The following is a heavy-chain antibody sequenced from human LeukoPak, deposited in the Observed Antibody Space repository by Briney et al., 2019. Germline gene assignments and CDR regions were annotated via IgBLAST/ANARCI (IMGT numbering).Heavy chain of an antibody. CDR3: ARGTIPNAFDI. J-gene: IGHJ3*02. D-gene: IGHD2-8*01. CDR2: INPNSGGT. CDR1: GYTFTSYY. Sequence: ASVKVSCKASGYTFTSYYIHWVRQAPGQGLEWMGWINPNSGGTNYAQKFQGRVTMTRGTSISTAYMELSRLRSDDTAVYYCARGTIPNAFDIWGQGTMVTVSS. V-gene: IGHV1-2*02.